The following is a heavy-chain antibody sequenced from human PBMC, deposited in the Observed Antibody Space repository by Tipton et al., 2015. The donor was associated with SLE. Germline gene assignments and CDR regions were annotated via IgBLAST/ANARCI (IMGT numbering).Heavy chain of an antibody. CDR1: GGSISNSSYY. Sequence: TLSLTCTVSGGSISNSSYYWGWIRQPPGKGLEWIGAINYSGGTYDNPSLNNRVTISVDTSRNQFSLSLSSVTAADTAVYYCARTHYYDSGGPVAEYFQLWGQGTLVTVSS. CDR2: INYSGGT. D-gene: IGHD3-22*01. J-gene: IGHJ1*01. V-gene: IGHV4-39*07. CDR3: ARTHYYDSGGPVAEYFQL.